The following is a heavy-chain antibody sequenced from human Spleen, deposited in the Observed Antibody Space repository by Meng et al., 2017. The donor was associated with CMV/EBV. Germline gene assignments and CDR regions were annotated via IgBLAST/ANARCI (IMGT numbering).Heavy chain of an antibody. V-gene: IGHV4-34*01. Sequence: QQPQWAAGLLKPSGALLLPSGVHGGSFSGYYWSWIRQPPGKGLGWIGEINHSGSTNYNPSLKSRVTISVDTSKNQFSLKLSSVTAADTAVYYCARSGVGYDYVWGSYRNWFDPWGQGTLVTVSS. J-gene: IGHJ5*02. CDR3: ARSGVGYDYVWGSYRNWFDP. D-gene: IGHD3-16*02. CDR2: INHSGST. CDR1: GGSFSGYY.